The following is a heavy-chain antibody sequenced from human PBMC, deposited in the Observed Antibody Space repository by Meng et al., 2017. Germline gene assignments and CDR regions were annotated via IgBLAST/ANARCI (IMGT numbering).Heavy chain of an antibody. Sequence: QGQRHEGGARLLNPSEPLSLPCRVYGGSFSGYYWSWIRQPPGKGLEWIGEINHSGSTNYNPSLKSRVTISVDTSKNQFSLKLSSVTAADTAVYYCARGRWRGNRLDPWGQGTLVTVSS. CDR2: INHSGST. CDR3: ARGRWRGNRLDP. D-gene: IGHD2/OR15-2a*01. J-gene: IGHJ5*02. CDR1: GGSFSGYY. V-gene: IGHV4-34*01.